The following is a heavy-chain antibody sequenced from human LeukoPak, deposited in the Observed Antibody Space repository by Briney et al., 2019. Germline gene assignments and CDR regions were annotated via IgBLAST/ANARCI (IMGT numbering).Heavy chain of an antibody. CDR2: IIPIFGTA. V-gene: IGHV1-69*05. CDR1: GGTFSSYA. J-gene: IGHJ4*02. Sequence: SVKVSCKASGGTFSSYAISWVRQAPGQGLEWTGGIIPIFGTANYAQKFQGRVTITTDESTSTAYMELSSLRSEDTAVYYCAIPRESSSWSFLFDYWGQGTLVTVSS. D-gene: IGHD6-13*01. CDR3: AIPRESSSWSFLFDY.